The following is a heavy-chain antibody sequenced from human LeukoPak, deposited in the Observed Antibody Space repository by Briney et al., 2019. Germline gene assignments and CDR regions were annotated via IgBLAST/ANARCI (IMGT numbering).Heavy chain of an antibody. Sequence: GGSLRLSCAASGFTFSSYAMSWVRQAPGKGLEWVSAISGSGGSTYYADSVKGRFTISRDNSKNTLYLQMNSLRAEDTAVYYCASTTDLLGYCSSTSCAFDYWGQGTLVTVSS. CDR1: GFTFSSYA. CDR2: ISGSGGST. CDR3: ASTTDLLGYCSSTSCAFDY. J-gene: IGHJ4*02. V-gene: IGHV3-23*01. D-gene: IGHD2-2*01.